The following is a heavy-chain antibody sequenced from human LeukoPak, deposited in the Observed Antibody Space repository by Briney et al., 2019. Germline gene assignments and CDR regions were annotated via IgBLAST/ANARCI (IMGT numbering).Heavy chain of an antibody. J-gene: IGHJ4*02. CDR1: GGSISSSSYY. Sequence: SETLSLTCTVSGGSISSSSYYWGWIRQPPGKGLEWIGSIYYSGSTYYNPSLKSRVTISVDTSKNQFSLKLSSVTAADTAVYYCARDFSGSGYPPDYWGQGTLVTVSS. CDR3: ARDFSGSGYPPDY. CDR2: IYYSGST. D-gene: IGHD3-22*01. V-gene: IGHV4-39*07.